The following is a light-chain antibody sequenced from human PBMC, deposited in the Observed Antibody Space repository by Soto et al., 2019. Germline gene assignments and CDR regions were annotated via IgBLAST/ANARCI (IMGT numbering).Light chain of an antibody. CDR1: SSDIGGYNY. V-gene: IGLV2-8*01. CDR3: SSYAGNNNFVV. Sequence: QSALTQPPSASGSPGQSVTISCTGTSSDIGGYNYVSWYQQHPGKAPKLLIYEVTKRPSGVPDRFSGSSSGNTASLTVSGLQTEDEADYYCSSYAGNNNFVVFGGGTKVTVL. CDR2: EVT. J-gene: IGLJ2*01.